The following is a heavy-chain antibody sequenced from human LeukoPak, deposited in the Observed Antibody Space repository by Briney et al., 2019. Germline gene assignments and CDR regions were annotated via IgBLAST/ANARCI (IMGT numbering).Heavy chain of an antibody. CDR2: INHSGST. J-gene: IGHJ1*01. Sequence: SETLSLTCAVYGGSFSGYYWSWIRQPPGKGLEWIGEINHSGSTNYNPSLKSRVTISVDTSKNQFSLKLSSVTAADTAVYYCARGRRSRYYYDSSGEYFQHWGQGTLVTVSS. V-gene: IGHV4-34*01. D-gene: IGHD3-22*01. CDR1: GGSFSGYY. CDR3: ARGRRSRYYYDSSGEYFQH.